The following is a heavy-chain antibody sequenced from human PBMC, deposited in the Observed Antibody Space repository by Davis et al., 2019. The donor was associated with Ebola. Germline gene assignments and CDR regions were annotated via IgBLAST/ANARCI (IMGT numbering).Heavy chain of an antibody. Sequence: AASVKVSCKASGYTFTTYDINWVRQATGQGLEWMGWMNPDSGNTGYAQKFQGRVTMTRDNSITTAYMELSSLSSDDTAVYYCTRGIARRRSGSWFDPWGQGTPVTVSS. CDR3: TRGIARRRSGSWFDP. CDR2: MNPDSGNT. V-gene: IGHV1-8*01. D-gene: IGHD2-15*01. J-gene: IGHJ5*02. CDR1: GYTFTTYD.